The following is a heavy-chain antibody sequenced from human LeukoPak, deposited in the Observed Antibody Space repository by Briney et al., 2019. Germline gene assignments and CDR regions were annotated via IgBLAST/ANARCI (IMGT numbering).Heavy chain of an antibody. J-gene: IGHJ4*02. CDR3: ARDRYYYDSSGYYDDY. CDR2: ISSSSSTI. V-gene: IGHV3-48*02. CDR1: GFTFSSYS. Sequence: PGGSLILSCAASGFTFSSYSMNWVRQAPGKGLEWVSYISSSSSTIYYADSVKGRFTISRDNAKNSLYLQMNSLRDEDTAVYYCARDRYYYDSSGYYDDYWGQGTLVTVSS. D-gene: IGHD3-22*01.